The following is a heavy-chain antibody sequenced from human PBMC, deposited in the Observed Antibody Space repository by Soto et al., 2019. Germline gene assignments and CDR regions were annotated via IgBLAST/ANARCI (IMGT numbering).Heavy chain of an antibody. CDR1: GFTFSSYA. CDR3: AREVGYMIVVVITQGHFDY. V-gene: IGHV3-30-3*01. J-gene: IGHJ4*02. CDR2: ISYDGSNK. Sequence: QVQLVESGGGVVQPGRSLRLSCAASGFTFSSYAMHWVRQAPGKGLEWVAVISYDGSNKYYADSVKGRFTISRDNSKNTLYLQMNSLRAEDTAVYYCAREVGYMIVVVITQGHFDYWGQGTLVTVSS. D-gene: IGHD3-22*01.